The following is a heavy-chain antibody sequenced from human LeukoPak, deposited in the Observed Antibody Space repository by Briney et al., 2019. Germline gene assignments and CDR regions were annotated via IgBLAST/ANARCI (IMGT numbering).Heavy chain of an antibody. Sequence: GGSLRLSCAASGFTFSSYWMHWVRQVPGKGLVWVSRIKYDGSSTTYADPVKGRFTISRDNAKNSLYLQVNSLRAEDTAVYSCARDQHYYGTSGYYYYFDSWGQGTLVTVSS. CDR3: ARDQHYYGTSGYYYYFDS. D-gene: IGHD3-22*01. CDR2: IKYDGSST. V-gene: IGHV3-74*01. J-gene: IGHJ4*02. CDR1: GFTFSSYW.